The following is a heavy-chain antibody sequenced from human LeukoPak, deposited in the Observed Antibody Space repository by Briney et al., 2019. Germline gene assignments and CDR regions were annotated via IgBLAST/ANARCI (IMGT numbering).Heavy chain of an antibody. J-gene: IGHJ4*02. V-gene: IGHV3-23*01. CDR1: GFILSNCA. CDR3: VKEVVATIPPL. CDR2: IDTKGTRT. D-gene: IGHD5-12*01. Sequence: GGSLRLSCAASGFILSNCAMTWVRQAPGKGLEWVSGIDTKGTRTYYADSVKGRFTISRDNSKNTLFLQLNSLRAEDTAVYYCVKEVVATIPPLWGQGTLVTVSS.